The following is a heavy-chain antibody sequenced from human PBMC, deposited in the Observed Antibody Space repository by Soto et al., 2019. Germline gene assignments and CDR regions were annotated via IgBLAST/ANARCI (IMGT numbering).Heavy chain of an antibody. V-gene: IGHV1-3*01. Sequence: ASVKVSCKASGYTFTSYAMNWVRQAPGQRLEWMGWINAGNGNTKYAQKVQGRVTMTTDTSTSTAYMVLRSLRSDDTAVYYCARGVGSGSYYNQYNWFDPWGQGTLVTVSS. CDR1: GYTFTSYA. CDR2: INAGNGNT. D-gene: IGHD3-10*01. CDR3: ARGVGSGSYYNQYNWFDP. J-gene: IGHJ5*02.